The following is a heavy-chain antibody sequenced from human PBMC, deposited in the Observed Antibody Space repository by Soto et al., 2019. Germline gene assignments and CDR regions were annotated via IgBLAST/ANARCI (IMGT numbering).Heavy chain of an antibody. CDR3: ARMPRAAMVTPYYYYGMDV. J-gene: IGHJ6*02. D-gene: IGHD5-18*01. CDR2: IFSNDEK. V-gene: IGHV2-26*01. CDR1: GFSLSNARMG. Sequence: QVTLKESGPVLVKPTEPLTLTCTVSGFSLSNARMGVSWIRQPPGKALEWLAHIFSNDEKSYSTSLKSRLTISKDTSKSQVVLTMTNMDPVDTATYYCARMPRAAMVTPYYYYGMDVWGQGTTVTVSS.